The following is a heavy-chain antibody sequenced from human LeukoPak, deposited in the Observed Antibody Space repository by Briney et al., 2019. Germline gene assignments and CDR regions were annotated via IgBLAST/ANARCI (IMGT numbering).Heavy chain of an antibody. CDR3: ARDRGVYSSHAFDF. D-gene: IGHD6-13*01. CDR1: GFTVSGNY. Sequence: PGGSLRLSCAASGFTVSGNYMTWVRQAPGKGLEWVSFIYSGGSTYYADSVKGRFTISRDNSKNTLYLQMNSLRAEDTAVYYCARDRGVYSSHAFDFWGQGTMVTVSS. J-gene: IGHJ3*01. CDR2: IYSGGST. V-gene: IGHV3-66*01.